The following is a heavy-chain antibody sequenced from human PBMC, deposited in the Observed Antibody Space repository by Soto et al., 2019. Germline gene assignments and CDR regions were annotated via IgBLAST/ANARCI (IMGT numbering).Heavy chain of an antibody. CDR3: ARDLSSVTANYYYGMDV. CDR1: GFIFSSYH. V-gene: IGHV3-21*06. D-gene: IGHD2-21*02. J-gene: IGHJ6*02. Sequence: DVQLVESGGGLVKPGGSLRLSCAASGFIFSSYHMNWVRQAPGKGLDWVSSISSSSRYIYHADSVEGRFTISRDNAKNSLYLQMNSLRAEDTAVYYCARDLSSVTANYYYGMDVWDQGTTVTVSS. CDR2: ISSSSRYI.